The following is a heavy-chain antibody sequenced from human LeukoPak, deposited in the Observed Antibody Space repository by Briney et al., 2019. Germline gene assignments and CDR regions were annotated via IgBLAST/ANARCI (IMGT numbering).Heavy chain of an antibody. D-gene: IGHD3-9*01. Sequence: GGSLRLSCAASGFTFSSYAMSWVRQAPGKELEWVSAISGSGGSTYYADSVKGRFTISRDNSKNTLYLQMNSLRAEDTAVYYCAKKYPIYYDILTGYFDYWGQGTLVTVSS. V-gene: IGHV3-23*01. CDR3: AKKYPIYYDILTGYFDY. J-gene: IGHJ4*02. CDR1: GFTFSSYA. CDR2: ISGSGGST.